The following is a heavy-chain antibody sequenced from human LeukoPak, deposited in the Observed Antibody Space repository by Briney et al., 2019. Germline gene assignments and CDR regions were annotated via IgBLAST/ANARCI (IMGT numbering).Heavy chain of an antibody. Sequence: PSETLSLTRSVSGASISSSSYYWGWIRQPPGKGLEWIGTIYYNGATQYNPSLKSRVTISVDTSKNQFSLKLSSVTAADTAVYYCAIELRGSDQVKGDCWGQGTLVTVSS. CDR3: AIELRGSDQVKGDC. J-gene: IGHJ4*02. V-gene: IGHV4-39*02. D-gene: IGHD6-19*01. CDR1: GASISSSSYY. CDR2: IYYNGAT.